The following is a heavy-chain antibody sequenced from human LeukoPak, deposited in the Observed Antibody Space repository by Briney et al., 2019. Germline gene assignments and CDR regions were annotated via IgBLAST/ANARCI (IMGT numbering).Heavy chain of an antibody. V-gene: IGHV1-2*06. CDR3: ARGTSSSTPNWFDP. CDR2: FDANSGGT. CDR1: GYTFTAYY. D-gene: IGHD2-2*01. Sequence: ASVKVSCKASGYTFTAYYMHWVRQAPGQGLEWMGRFDANSGGTNYAQKFQDRVTMTRDTSISTAYMELSRLRSDDTAVYYCARGTSSSTPNWFDPWGKGPLVTVSS. J-gene: IGHJ5*02.